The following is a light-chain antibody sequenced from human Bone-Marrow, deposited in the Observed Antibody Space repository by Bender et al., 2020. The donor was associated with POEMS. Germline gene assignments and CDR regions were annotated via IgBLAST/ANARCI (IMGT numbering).Light chain of an antibody. CDR1: SSDIGRNA. J-gene: IGLJ3*02. CDR2: TNN. Sequence: QSVLTQPPSASGAPGQRVTISCSGRSSDIGRNAVNWYQHLPETAPKLLLYTNNQRPSGVPDRFSGSKSGTSASLAITGLQSDDEAIYFCVAWDASLNGWVFGGGTKLTVL. V-gene: IGLV1-44*01. CDR3: VAWDASLNGWV.